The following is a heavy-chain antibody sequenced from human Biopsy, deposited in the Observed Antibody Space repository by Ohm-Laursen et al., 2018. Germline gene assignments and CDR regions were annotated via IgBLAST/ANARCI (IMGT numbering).Heavy chain of an antibody. CDR2: INPGGNST. D-gene: IGHD3-16*01. V-gene: IGHV1-46*01. J-gene: IGHJ3*01. Sequence: ASVKASCKASGYTFTTYYIHWVRQAPGQGLEWMGIINPGGNSTAYTQNFQGRVTMTWDTSTTTVYMELSSLRSEDTAVYYCARGRGTGGPAPQGAFDLWGQGTKVTVDS. CDR1: GYTFTTYY. CDR3: ARGRGTGGPAPQGAFDL.